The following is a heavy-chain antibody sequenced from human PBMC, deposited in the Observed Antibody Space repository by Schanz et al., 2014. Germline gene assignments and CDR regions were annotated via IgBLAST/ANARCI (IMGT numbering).Heavy chain of an antibody. CDR3: AKVGPYSGSLGAFDI. Sequence: EMQLVESGGGLIQPGGSLRLSCAASGFTVTSYYMSWVRQAPGKGLEWVSAFSGSGGRTYYADSVKGRFTISRDNSKNTLYLQVNSLRAEDSAVYYCAKVGPYSGSLGAFDIWGQGTMVTVSS. D-gene: IGHD1-26*01. V-gene: IGHV3-23*04. CDR1: GFTVTSYY. J-gene: IGHJ3*02. CDR2: FSGSGGRT.